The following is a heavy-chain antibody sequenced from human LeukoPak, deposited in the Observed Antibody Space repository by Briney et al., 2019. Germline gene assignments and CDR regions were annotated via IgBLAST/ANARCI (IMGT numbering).Heavy chain of an antibody. Sequence: GGSLRLSCAASGFTFDDYAMHWVRQAPGKGLEWVSGISWNSGSIGYADSVKGRFTISRDNAKNSLYLQMNSLRAEDTALYYCAEDMGLWGQGTLVTVSS. CDR3: AEDMGL. CDR1: GFTFDDYA. CDR2: ISWNSGSI. J-gene: IGHJ4*02. D-gene: IGHD3-16*01. V-gene: IGHV3-9*01.